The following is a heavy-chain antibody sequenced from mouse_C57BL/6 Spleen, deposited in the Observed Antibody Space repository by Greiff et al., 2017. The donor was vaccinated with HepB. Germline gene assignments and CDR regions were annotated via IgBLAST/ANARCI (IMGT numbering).Heavy chain of an antibody. Sequence: QVQLQQPGAELVMPGASVKLSCKASGYTFTSYWMHWVKQRPGQGLEWIGEIDPSDSYTNYNQKFKGKSTLTVDKSSSTAYMQLSSLTSEDAAVYYCARDSSGYFDYWGQGTLLTVS. CDR1: GYTFTSYW. J-gene: IGHJ2*01. D-gene: IGHD3-2*01. CDR2: IDPSDSYT. V-gene: IGHV1-69*01. CDR3: ARDSSGYFDY.